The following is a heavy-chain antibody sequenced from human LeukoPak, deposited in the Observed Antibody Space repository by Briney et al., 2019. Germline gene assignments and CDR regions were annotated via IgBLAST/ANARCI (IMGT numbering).Heavy chain of an antibody. J-gene: IGHJ4*02. CDR1: GFTFDDYA. CDR3: ATSSSWYSPLKY. CDR2: ISWNSGTI. Sequence: GGSLRLSCAASGFTFDDYAMHWVRQAPGKGLEWVSGISWNSGTIGYADSVKGRFTISRDNAKNSLFLQMNSLRAEDMALYYCATSSSWYSPLKYWGQGTLVTVSS. V-gene: IGHV3-9*03. D-gene: IGHD6-13*01.